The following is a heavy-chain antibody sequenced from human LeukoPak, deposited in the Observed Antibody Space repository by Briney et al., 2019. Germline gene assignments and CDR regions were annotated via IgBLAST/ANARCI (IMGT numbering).Heavy chain of an antibody. CDR2: ISSSSSYI. CDR3: ATSTLILRLIFDY. Sequence: GGSLRLSCAASGFTFSSYNMNRVRQAPGKGLEWVSSISSSSSYIYYADSVKGRFTISRDNAKNSLFLQMNSLRAEDTAVYYCATSTLILRLIFDYWGQGTLVTVSS. CDR1: GFTFSSYN. D-gene: IGHD4-17*01. V-gene: IGHV3-21*01. J-gene: IGHJ4*02.